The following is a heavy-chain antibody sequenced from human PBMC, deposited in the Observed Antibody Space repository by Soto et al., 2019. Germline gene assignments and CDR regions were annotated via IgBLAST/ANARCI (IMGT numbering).Heavy chain of an antibody. CDR3: ARFPVRPEYYFDY. V-gene: IGHV4-59*02. D-gene: IGHD4-17*01. CDR1: VVSVSSYF. Sequence: SETLSRSCSVSVVSVSSYFWSWIRQPPGKGLEWIGYIYSSGATNSNPSLKSRVTISLDTSKNQFSLKLSSVTAADTAVYYCARFPVRPEYYFDYWGQGTLVTVSS. CDR2: IYSSGAT. J-gene: IGHJ4*02.